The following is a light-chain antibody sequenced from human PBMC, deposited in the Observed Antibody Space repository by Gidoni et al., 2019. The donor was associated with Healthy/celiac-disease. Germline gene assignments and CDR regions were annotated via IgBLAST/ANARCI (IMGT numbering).Light chain of an antibody. J-gene: IGKJ1*01. CDR3: QQSYSTPLQVCRT. V-gene: IGKV1-39*01. Sequence: DIQMTQSPSSLSASVGDRVTITCRASQSISSYLNWYQQKPGKAPKLLIYAASSLQSGVPSRFSGSGSGTDFTLTISSLQPEDFATYYCQQSYSTPLQVCRTFGQGTKVEIK. CDR1: QSISSY. CDR2: AAS.